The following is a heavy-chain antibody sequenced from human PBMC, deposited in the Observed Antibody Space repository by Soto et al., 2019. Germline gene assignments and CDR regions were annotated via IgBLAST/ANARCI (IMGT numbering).Heavy chain of an antibody. CDR2: VYWDEDK. J-gene: IGHJ5*02. Sequence: QITLKESGPTLVKPTQTLTLTCSFSGFSLSTTGVGVAWIRQPPGKALEWLALVYWDEDKRYNPSLQRRLTITKDPSKNQVVLTMTNMDPVDTATYYCAHSVAAAGPLAPLGQGTLVTVSS. V-gene: IGHV2-5*02. CDR3: AHSVAAAGPLAP. D-gene: IGHD6-13*01. CDR1: GFSLSTTGVG.